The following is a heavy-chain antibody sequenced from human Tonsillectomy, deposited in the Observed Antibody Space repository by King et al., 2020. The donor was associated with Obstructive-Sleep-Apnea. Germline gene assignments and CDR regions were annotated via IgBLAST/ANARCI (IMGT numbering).Heavy chain of an antibody. V-gene: IGHV3-21*01. CDR3: ARDLNDFWSGYPNWFDP. CDR2: IDSSSSFI. D-gene: IGHD3-3*01. J-gene: IGHJ5*02. CDR1: GFTFNSYR. Sequence: QLVQSGGGLVKPGGSLRLSCAASGFTFNSYRMNWVRQAPGKGLEWVSSIDSSSSFIYYADSVKGRFTISRDNAKKSLYLQMNSLRAEDTAVYYCARDLNDFWSGYPNWFDPWGQGTLVIVSS.